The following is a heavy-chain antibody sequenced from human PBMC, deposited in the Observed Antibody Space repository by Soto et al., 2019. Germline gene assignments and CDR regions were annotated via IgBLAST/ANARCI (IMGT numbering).Heavy chain of an antibody. V-gene: IGHV5-51*01. CDR1: GYTFTDYW. CDR2: IYPGDSDT. Sequence: PGESLKISCKCSGYTFTDYWIAWVRQMPGKGQVWMGMIYPGDSDTRCSPSFQGQGTISADKSMTTAYLQWNSLKASDTAMYYCARISRVPAKGRNSGMDVWGQGTTVTVSS. D-gene: IGHD2-15*01. J-gene: IGHJ6*02. CDR3: ARISRVPAKGRNSGMDV.